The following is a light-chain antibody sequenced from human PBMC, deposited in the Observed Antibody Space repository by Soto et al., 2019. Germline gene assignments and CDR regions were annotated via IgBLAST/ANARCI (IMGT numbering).Light chain of an antibody. V-gene: IGKV3-15*01. CDR1: QNIHNH. Sequence: MSKYTATLSVSPGERVTLSCRASQNIHNHMSWFLQKPGQTPRLLIYDAIIRAADVPARFSGSWSGTEFTLTINSLQSEDFAVYYCQQYDGWPLTFGAGTKVDI. CDR3: QQYDGWPLT. J-gene: IGKJ4*01. CDR2: DAI.